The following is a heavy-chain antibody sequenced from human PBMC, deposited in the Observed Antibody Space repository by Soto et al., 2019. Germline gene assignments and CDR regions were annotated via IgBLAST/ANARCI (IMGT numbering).Heavy chain of an antibody. V-gene: IGHV1-18*01. CDR1: GYTFTSYG. Sequence: ASVKVSCKASGYTFTSYGISWVRQAPGQGLEWMGWISAYNGNTNYAQKLQGRVTMTTDTSTSTAYMELRSLRSDDTAVYYCARDLVVAAAINWFDPWGQGTLVTVSS. CDR2: ISAYNGNT. D-gene: IGHD6-13*01. CDR3: ARDLVVAAAINWFDP. J-gene: IGHJ5*02.